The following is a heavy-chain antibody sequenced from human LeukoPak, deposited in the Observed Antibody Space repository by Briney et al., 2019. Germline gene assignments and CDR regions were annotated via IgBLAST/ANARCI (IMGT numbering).Heavy chain of an antibody. J-gene: IGHJ5*02. V-gene: IGHV4-30-4*08. CDR2: IYYSGSS. CDR1: GSSIRSGDNY. D-gene: IGHD5-12*01. Sequence: SETLSLTCTVSGSSIRSGDNYWSWIRQPPGKGLEWIGYIYYSGSSYYNPSLKSQITLSVDLSKNQFSLKMTSVTAADTAVYYCARQGRQETKRGFTGFHWFDPWGQGTLVTVSS. CDR3: ARQGRQETKRGFTGFHWFDP.